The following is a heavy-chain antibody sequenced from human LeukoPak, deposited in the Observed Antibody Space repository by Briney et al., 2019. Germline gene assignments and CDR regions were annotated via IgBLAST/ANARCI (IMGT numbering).Heavy chain of an antibody. Sequence: GGSLRLSCAASGFIFRTYWMHWVRHAPGEGPMWVSRINTDGGSTRYADSVKGRFTISRDNAKSMLYLQMNSLRVEDTAVYYCASDLHGDDGYFHYYGMDVWGQGTTVTVSS. CDR2: INTDGGST. J-gene: IGHJ6*02. D-gene: IGHD4-17*01. CDR1: GFIFRTYW. V-gene: IGHV3-74*01. CDR3: ASDLHGDDGYFHYYGMDV.